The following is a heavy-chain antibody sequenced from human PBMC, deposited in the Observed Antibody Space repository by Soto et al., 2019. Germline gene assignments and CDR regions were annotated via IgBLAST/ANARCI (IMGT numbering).Heavy chain of an antibody. CDR3: ARSSSNMGNYFFDY. CDR1: GFSFSDYY. Sequence: QVQLVESGGGLVKPGGSLRLSCAASGFSFSDYYMSWIRQVPGKGLEWVSYISGSGSTIYYADSVQGRFTISRDNAKNSLYLQMNSLRAEDTAVYYCARSSSNMGNYFFDYWGQGTLVTVSS. V-gene: IGHV3-11*01. CDR2: ISGSGSTI. D-gene: IGHD1-26*01. J-gene: IGHJ4*02.